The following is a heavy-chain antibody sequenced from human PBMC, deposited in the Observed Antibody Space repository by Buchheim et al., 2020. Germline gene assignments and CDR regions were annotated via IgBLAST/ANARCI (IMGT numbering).Heavy chain of an antibody. CDR2: IYYSGST. CDR3: ARDVSGGYSDY. Sequence: QVQLQESGPGLVKPSETLSLTCTVSGGSISSYYWSWIRQPPGKGLEWIGYIYYSGSTNYNPSLKSRVTISVDTSKNQFSLKLSSVTAADTAVYYCARDVSGGYSDYWGQGTL. CDR1: GGSISSYY. V-gene: IGHV4-59*01. D-gene: IGHD5-12*01. J-gene: IGHJ4*02.